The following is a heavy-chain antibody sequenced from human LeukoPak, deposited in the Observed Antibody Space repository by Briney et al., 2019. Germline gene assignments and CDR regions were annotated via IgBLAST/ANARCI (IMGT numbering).Heavy chain of an antibody. CDR3: VRAIGSNTL. Sequence: GGSLRLSCAASGLTFNNYWMSWVRQAPGKVLEWVANINQDGSEKYYVDSVKGRFTISRDNAKNSLYLQMNSLRAEDTAVYFCVRAIGSNTLWGQGTLVTVSS. CDR1: GLTFNNYW. V-gene: IGHV3-7*01. CDR2: INQDGSEK. D-gene: IGHD4-23*01. J-gene: IGHJ4*02.